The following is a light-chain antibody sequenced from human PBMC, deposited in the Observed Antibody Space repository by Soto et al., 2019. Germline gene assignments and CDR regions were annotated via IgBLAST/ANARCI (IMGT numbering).Light chain of an antibody. V-gene: IGKV3-20*01. CDR1: QSVSSTY. J-gene: IGKJ1*01. CDR3: QQNGSSSWT. Sequence: EIVLTQSPGTLSLSPGERATLSCRPSQSVSSTYLAWYQRKPGRAPRLLIYGASTRATGIPDRFSGSGSGTDFTLTINRLEPEDFAVYYCQQNGSSSWTFGQGTKVDIK. CDR2: GAS.